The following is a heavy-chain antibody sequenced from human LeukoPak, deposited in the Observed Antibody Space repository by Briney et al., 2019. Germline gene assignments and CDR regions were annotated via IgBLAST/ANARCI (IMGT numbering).Heavy chain of an antibody. V-gene: IGHV3-21*01. D-gene: IGHD6-6*01. J-gene: IGHJ6*02. CDR3: ARGPLNEYSSSSGYYYYGVDV. Sequence: GGSLRLSCAASGFTFRSYSMNWVRQAPGKGLEWVSSISTSSSYMYYVDSVKGRFTIFRDNAKNSLYLQMNSLRAEDTAVYFCARGPLNEYSSSSGYYYYGVDVWGQGTTVTVSS. CDR1: GFTFRSYS. CDR2: ISTSSSYM.